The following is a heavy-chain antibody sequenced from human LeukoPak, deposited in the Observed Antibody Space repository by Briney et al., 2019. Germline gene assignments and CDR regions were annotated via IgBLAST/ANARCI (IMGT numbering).Heavy chain of an antibody. V-gene: IGHV4-59*11. CDR2: IYYSGST. D-gene: IGHD3-3*01. CDR3: ARVHDFWSGYYTRGYFDY. J-gene: IGHJ4*02. Sequence: SETLSLTCTVSGGSISSHYWSWIRQPPGKGLEWIGYIYYSGSTNYNPSLKSRVTISVDTPKNQFSLKLSSVTAADTAVYYCARVHDFWSGYYTRGYFDYWGQGTLVTVSS. CDR1: GGSISSHY.